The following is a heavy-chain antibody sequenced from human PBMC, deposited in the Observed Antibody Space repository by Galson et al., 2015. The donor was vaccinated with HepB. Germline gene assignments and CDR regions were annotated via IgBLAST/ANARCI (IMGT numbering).Heavy chain of an antibody. CDR3: ARPPSIAVAGPLYYYYGMDV. V-gene: IGHV3-30-3*01. CDR1: GFTFSSYA. J-gene: IGHJ6*02. Sequence: SLRLSCAASGFTFSSYAMHWVRQAPGKGLEWVAVISYDGSNKYYADSVKGRFTISRDNSKNTLYLQMNSLRAEDTAVYYCARPPSIAVAGPLYYYYGMDVWGQGTTVTVSS. CDR2: ISYDGSNK. D-gene: IGHD6-19*01.